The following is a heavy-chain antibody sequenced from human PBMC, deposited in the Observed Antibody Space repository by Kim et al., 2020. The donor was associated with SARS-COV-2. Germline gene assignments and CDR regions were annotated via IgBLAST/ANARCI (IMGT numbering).Heavy chain of an antibody. V-gene: IGHV3-66*01. J-gene: IGHJ6*02. Sequence: DSVKGRFTISRDNSKNTLYLQMNSLRAEDTAVYYCARERLLTYYYYGMDVWGQGTTVTVSS. CDR3: ARERLLTYYYYGMDV. D-gene: IGHD1-26*01.